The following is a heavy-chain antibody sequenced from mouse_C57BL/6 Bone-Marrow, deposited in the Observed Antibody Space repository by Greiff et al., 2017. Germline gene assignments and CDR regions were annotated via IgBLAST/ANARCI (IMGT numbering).Heavy chain of an antibody. V-gene: IGHV1-85*01. D-gene: IGHD1-1*01. CDR3: ARLEFDGSSGDWYFDV. Sequence: VQLVESGPELVKPGASVKLSCKASGYTFTSYDINWVKQRPGQGLEWIGWIYPRDGSTKYNEKFKGKATLTVATSSSTAYMELNSQTSEDSAVYFCARLEFDGSSGDWYFDVWGTGTTVTVSS. CDR1: GYTFTSYD. CDR2: IYPRDGST. J-gene: IGHJ1*03.